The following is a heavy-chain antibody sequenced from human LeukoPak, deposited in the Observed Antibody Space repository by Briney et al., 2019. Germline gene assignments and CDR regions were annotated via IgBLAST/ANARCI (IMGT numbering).Heavy chain of an antibody. Sequence: SETLSLTCTVSGGSISSSPYYWGWIRQPPGKGLEWIGNIYYSGSTYYNASLKTRVTISVDTSKNQFSLKLTSVTAADTAVYYCARHASVDGNWPRPLDYWGQGSLVTVS. CDR1: GGSISSSPYY. CDR3: ARHASVDGNWPRPLDY. J-gene: IGHJ4*02. CDR2: IYYSGST. V-gene: IGHV4-39*01. D-gene: IGHD6-19*01.